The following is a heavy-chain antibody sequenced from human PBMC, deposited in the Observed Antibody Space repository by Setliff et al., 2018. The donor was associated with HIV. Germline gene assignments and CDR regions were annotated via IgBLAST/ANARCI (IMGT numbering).Heavy chain of an antibody. J-gene: IGHJ5*02. CDR1: GFTFSSYS. Sequence: PGGSLRLSCAASGFTFSSYSMNWVRQAPGKGLEWVYIIYSDGRTYYADSVKGRFTISRDDSKNTVYLQMHSLRVEDTAVYYCARGVKWLDPWGQGTLVTVSS. CDR3: ARGVKWLDP. V-gene: IGHV3-53*01. D-gene: IGHD3-10*01. CDR2: IYSDGRT.